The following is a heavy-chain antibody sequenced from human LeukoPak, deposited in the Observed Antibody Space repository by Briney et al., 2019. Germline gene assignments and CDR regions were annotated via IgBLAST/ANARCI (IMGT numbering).Heavy chain of an antibody. CDR1: GYTFTGYF. Sequence: ASVKVSCKASGYTFTGYFMHWVRQAPGQGLEWMGWISAYNGNTNYAQKLQGRVTMTTDTSTSTAYMELRSLRSDDTAVYYCARDLGDSSGYYYRSLDYWGQGTLVTVSS. CDR2: ISAYNGNT. CDR3: ARDLGDSSGYYYRSLDY. J-gene: IGHJ4*02. D-gene: IGHD3-22*01. V-gene: IGHV1-18*04.